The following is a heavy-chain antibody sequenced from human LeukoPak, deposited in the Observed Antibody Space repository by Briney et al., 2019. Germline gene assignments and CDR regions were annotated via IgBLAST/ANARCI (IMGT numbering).Heavy chain of an antibody. V-gene: IGHV3-30*18. D-gene: IGHD6-19*01. CDR3: AKLAGASTN. Sequence: PGESLRLSCAASGFTFSSYGMHWVRQAPGKGLEWVAVISYDGSNKYYADSVKGRFTISRDNSKNTLYLQMNSLRAEDTAVYYCAKLAGASTNWGQGTLVTVSS. J-gene: IGHJ4*02. CDR2: ISYDGSNK. CDR1: GFTFSSYG.